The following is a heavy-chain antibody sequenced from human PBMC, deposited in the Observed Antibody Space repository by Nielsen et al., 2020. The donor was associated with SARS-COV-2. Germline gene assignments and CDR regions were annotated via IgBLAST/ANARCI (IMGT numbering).Heavy chain of an antibody. CDR2: IYSGGST. CDR1: GFTVSSNY. Sequence: GESLKISCAASGFTVSSNYMSWVRQAPGKGLEGVSVIYSGGSTYYADSVKGRFTISRDNSKNTLYLQMNSPRAEDTAVYYCAKSAMVAYFDYWGLGTLVTVSS. V-gene: IGHV3-53*01. D-gene: IGHD2-15*01. CDR3: AKSAMVAYFDY. J-gene: IGHJ4*02.